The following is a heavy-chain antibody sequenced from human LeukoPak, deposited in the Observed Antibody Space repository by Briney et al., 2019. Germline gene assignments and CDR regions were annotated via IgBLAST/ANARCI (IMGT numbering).Heavy chain of an antibody. CDR1: GYTSTGYY. CDR3: ARVGAVAGVDY. D-gene: IGHD6-19*01. J-gene: IGHJ4*02. CDR2: INPNSGVT. Sequence: ASVKVSCKASGYTSTGYYLHWVRQAPGQGLEGMGWINPNSGVTNYAQKFQGRVTMTRDTSISTAYMERSRLRSDDTAVYYCARVGAVAGVDYWGQGTLVTVSS. V-gene: IGHV1-2*02.